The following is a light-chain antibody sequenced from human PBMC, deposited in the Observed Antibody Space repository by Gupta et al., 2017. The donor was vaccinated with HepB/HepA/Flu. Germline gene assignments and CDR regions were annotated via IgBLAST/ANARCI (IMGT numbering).Light chain of an antibody. CDR3: QQRSSWPLT. J-gene: IGKJ4*02. CDR2: DAS. CDR1: QSVSSY. V-gene: IGKV3-11*01. Sequence: IILTQSPATLSFSPGERATLSCRASQSVSSYLAWYQQKPGQAPRLLIYDASNRATGIPARFSGSGSGTDFTLTISSLEPDDFAVYYCQQRSSWPLTFGGGTKVEIK.